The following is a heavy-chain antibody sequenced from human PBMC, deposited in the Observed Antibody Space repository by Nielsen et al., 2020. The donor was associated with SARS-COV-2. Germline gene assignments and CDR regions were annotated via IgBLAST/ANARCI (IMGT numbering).Heavy chain of an antibody. V-gene: IGHV1-69*13. D-gene: IGHD3-16*02. CDR1: GYTLTELS. Sequence: SVKVSCKVSGYTLTELSMHWVRQAPGQGLEWMGGIIPIFGTANYAQKFQGRVTITADESTSTAYMELSSLRSEDTAVYYCAREEGGMITFGGVIATIWFDYWGQGTLVTVSS. J-gene: IGHJ4*02. CDR2: IIPIFGTA. CDR3: AREEGGMITFGGVIATIWFDY.